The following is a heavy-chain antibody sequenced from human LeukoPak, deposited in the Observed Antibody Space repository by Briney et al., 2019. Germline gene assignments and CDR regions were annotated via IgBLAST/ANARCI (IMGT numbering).Heavy chain of an antibody. CDR2: INPNSGGT. J-gene: IGHJ4*02. CDR1: GYTFTGYY. CDR3: ARASQWLRLGGDFDY. V-gene: IGHV1-2*04. Sequence: ASVKVSCKASGYTFTGYYMHWVRQAPGQGLEWMGWINPNSGGTNYAQKFQGWVTMTRDTSTSTAYMELSRLRSGDTAVYYCARASQWLRLGGDFDYWGQGTLVTVSS. D-gene: IGHD5-12*01.